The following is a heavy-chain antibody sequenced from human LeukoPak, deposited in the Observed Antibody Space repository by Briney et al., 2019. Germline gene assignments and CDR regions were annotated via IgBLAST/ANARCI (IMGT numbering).Heavy chain of an antibody. CDR2: IYHSGST. J-gene: IGHJ4*02. D-gene: IGHD1-26*01. CDR3: ARFESGTYLYYFDY. V-gene: IGHV4-4*02. Sequence: PSETLPLTCAVSGDSISSNIWWSWVRQPPGKGLEWIGEIYHSGSTNYNPSLESRVTISVDKSKNQFSLKLSSVTAADTAVYYCARFESGTYLYYFDYWGQGTLVTVSS. CDR1: GDSISSNIW.